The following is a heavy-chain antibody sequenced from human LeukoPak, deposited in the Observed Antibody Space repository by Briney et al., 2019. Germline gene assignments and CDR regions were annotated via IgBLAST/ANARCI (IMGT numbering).Heavy chain of an antibody. D-gene: IGHD2/OR15-2a*01. CDR2: ISNSAVST. V-gene: IGHV3-23*01. Sequence: PGGSLRLSCAASGFTFSSDSMTWVRQAPGKGLEWVSTISNSAVSTFYADPVKGWFSISRDNSKNTLYLHMSSLSAEDTAMYYCAKDSFSTMWGPGTLVTVSS. J-gene: IGHJ4*02. CDR3: AKDSFSTM. CDR1: GFTFSSDS.